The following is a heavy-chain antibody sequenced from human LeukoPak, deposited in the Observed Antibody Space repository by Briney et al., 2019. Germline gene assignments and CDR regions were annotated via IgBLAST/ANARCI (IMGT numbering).Heavy chain of an antibody. D-gene: IGHD6-25*01. V-gene: IGHV1-24*01. J-gene: IGHJ6*02. CDR2: FDPEDGET. CDR3: ATGGVSAASGKPGYYYYYGMDV. CDR1: GYTLTELS. Sequence: ASVKDSCMVSGYTLTELSMPWVRQAPGKGLEWMGGFDPEDGETIYAQKFQGRVTMTEDTSTDTAYMELSSLRSEDTAVYYCATGGVSAASGKPGYYYYYGMDVWGQGTPVT.